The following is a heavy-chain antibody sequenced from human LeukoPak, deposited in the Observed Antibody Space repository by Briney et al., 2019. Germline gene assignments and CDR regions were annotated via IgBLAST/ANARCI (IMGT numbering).Heavy chain of an antibody. D-gene: IGHD6-19*01. CDR2: IYYSGST. Sequence: KPSETLSLTCTVSGGSISSSSYYWGWIRQPPGKGLEWIGSIYYSGSTNYNPSLKSRVTISIDTSKNQFSLKLSSVTAADTAVYYCARGPPQWLAKNFDYWGQGTLVTVSS. CDR1: GGSISSSSYY. J-gene: IGHJ4*02. V-gene: IGHV4-39*07. CDR3: ARGPPQWLAKNFDY.